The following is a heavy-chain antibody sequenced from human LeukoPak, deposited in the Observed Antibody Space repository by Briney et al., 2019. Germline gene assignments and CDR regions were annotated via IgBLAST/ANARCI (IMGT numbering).Heavy chain of an antibody. CDR3: ARTLRGYGTYDWGFDY. Sequence: GGSLRLSCAASGXTFSSYEMNWLRQAPGKGLEWVSYISGSGSSIYYADSVKGRFTISRDNAKNSLYLQMNSLRVEDTAVYYCARTLRGYGTYDWGFDYWGQGTLVTVSS. CDR2: ISGSGSSI. D-gene: IGHD5-12*01. V-gene: IGHV3-48*03. J-gene: IGHJ4*02. CDR1: GXTFSSYE.